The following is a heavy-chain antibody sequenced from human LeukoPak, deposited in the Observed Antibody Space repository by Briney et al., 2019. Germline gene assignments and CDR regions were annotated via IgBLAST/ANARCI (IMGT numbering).Heavy chain of an antibody. CDR3: ANSRTGYLH. J-gene: IGHJ4*02. CDR2: ISWDGEGT. CDR1: GFNFEDYT. V-gene: IGHV3-43*01. Sequence: GGPLRLSCAASGFNFEDYTMHWVRQVPGKAPEWVCLISWDGEGTYADSVKGRFTISRDNSKNSLFLQMNSLKIEDSALYYCANSRTGYLHWGQGTLVTVSS. D-gene: IGHD2-8*02.